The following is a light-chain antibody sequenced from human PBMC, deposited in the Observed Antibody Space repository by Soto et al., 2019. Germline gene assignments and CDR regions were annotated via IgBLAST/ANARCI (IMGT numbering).Light chain of an antibody. CDR2: AAS. Sequence: DIQMTQSPSSLSASVADRLTITCRASQSISSYLAWYQQKPGQAPRLLIYAASTLQSGIPSRFSGSGSGTDFTLTISCLQSEDFATYYCQQYYSYPMTFGQGTRLEIK. CDR1: QSISSY. J-gene: IGKJ5*01. CDR3: QQYYSYPMT. V-gene: IGKV1-9*01.